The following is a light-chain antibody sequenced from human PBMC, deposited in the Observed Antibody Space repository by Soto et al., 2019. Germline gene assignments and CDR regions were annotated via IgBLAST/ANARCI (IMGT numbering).Light chain of an antibody. J-gene: IGKJ1*01. CDR1: QSVRSSH. CDR3: QQYNNWPPWT. CDR2: GAS. V-gene: IGKV3-15*01. Sequence: IMLTQSPGTLSLSQGERATLSCRSSQSVRSSHLAWYQQMPGQAPRLLIYGASTRATGIPARFSGSGSGTEFTLTISSLQSEDFAVYYCQQYNNWPPWTFGQGTKVDVK.